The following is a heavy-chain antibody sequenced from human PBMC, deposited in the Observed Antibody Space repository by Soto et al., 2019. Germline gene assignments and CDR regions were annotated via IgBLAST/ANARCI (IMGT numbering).Heavy chain of an antibody. J-gene: IGHJ5*02. CDR2: IYYSGST. Sequence: SETLSLTCTVSGGSISSYYWSWIRQPPGKGLEWIGYIYYSGSTNYNPSLKSRVTISVDTSKNQFSLKLSSVTAADTAVYYCARRLDYDFWSGYYTWFDPRGQGTLVTVSS. D-gene: IGHD3-3*01. CDR1: GGSISSYY. CDR3: ARRLDYDFWSGYYTWFDP. V-gene: IGHV4-59*08.